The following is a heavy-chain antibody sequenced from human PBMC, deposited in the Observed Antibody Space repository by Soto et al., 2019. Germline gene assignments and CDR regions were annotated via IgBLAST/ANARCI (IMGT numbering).Heavy chain of an antibody. J-gene: IGHJ5*01. D-gene: IGHD1-26*01. CDR2: ISGSGGST. Sequence: EVQLLESGGDLVQPGGSLRLSCAASGFTVSSYAMSWVRQAPGKGLDWVSGISGSGGSTYNAESVKGRFTISRDNSKNTQYLQMNSLRAEDTARDHCAKDGLWGATAGDWFDSWGQGTLVTVSS. CDR1: GFTVSSYA. V-gene: IGHV3-23*01. CDR3: AKDGLWGATAGDWFDS.